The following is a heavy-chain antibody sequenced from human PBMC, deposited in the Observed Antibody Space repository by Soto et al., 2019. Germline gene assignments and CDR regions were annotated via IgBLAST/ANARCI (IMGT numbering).Heavy chain of an antibody. CDR1: GDSFSSTYYY. Sequence: SETLSLTCTVSGDSFSSTYYYWGWIRQSPGKGLQWIASGYTTGSTYSNPSLKSRITLSVDTSKNQLSLKLISVTAADTAVYYCARHGIFYDSSAGYPAAFTFWGKGTMVPVS. D-gene: IGHD3-22*01. V-gene: IGHV4-39*01. J-gene: IGHJ3*01. CDR2: GYTTGST. CDR3: ARHGIFYDSSAGYPAAFTF.